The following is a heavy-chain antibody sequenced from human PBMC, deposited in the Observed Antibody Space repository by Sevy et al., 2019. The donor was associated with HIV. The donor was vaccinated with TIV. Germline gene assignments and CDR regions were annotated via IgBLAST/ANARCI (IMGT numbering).Heavy chain of an antibody. Sequence: GGSLRLSCAASGFTFSSYAMSWVRQAPGKGLEWVSAISGSGASTYYADSVKGRFTISRDNSKNTLYLQMNSLRAEDTAVYYCAKDQGDFGIAVVLDSWGQGTLVTVSS. CDR2: ISGSGAST. CDR1: GFTFSSYA. V-gene: IGHV3-23*01. D-gene: IGHD6-19*01. CDR3: AKDQGDFGIAVVLDS. J-gene: IGHJ4*02.